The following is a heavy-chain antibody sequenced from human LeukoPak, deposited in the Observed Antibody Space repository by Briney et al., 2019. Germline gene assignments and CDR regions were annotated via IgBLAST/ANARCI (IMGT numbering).Heavy chain of an antibody. Sequence: NTSETLSLTCAVYGGSFSGYYWSWIRQPPGKGLEWIGEINHSGSTNYNPSLKSRVTISVDTSKNQFSLKLSSVTAADTAVYYCARFGSVVPFYYFDYWGQGTLATVSS. CDR1: GGSFSGYY. V-gene: IGHV4-34*01. CDR2: INHSGST. J-gene: IGHJ4*02. D-gene: IGHD3-22*01. CDR3: ARFGSVVPFYYFDY.